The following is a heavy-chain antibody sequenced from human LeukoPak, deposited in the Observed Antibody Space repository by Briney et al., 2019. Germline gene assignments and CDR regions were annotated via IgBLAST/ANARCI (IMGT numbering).Heavy chain of an antibody. CDR3: AKAGSYSDISVYPLASFDF. CDR2: ISASGGSA. CDR1: GLTFSNSD. D-gene: IGHD3-22*01. Sequence: GGSLRLSCEGSGLTFSNSDMNWVRQAPGKGLEWVSFISASGGSAHYADSVRGRFTISRDNSKNTLYLQMNSLRAEDTAVYYCAKAGSYSDISVYPLASFDFWGQGTMVTVSS. V-gene: IGHV3-23*01. J-gene: IGHJ3*01.